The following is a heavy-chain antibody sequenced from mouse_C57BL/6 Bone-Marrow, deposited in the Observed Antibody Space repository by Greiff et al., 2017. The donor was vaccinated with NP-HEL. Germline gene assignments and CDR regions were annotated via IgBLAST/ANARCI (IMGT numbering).Heavy chain of an antibody. J-gene: IGHJ4*01. Sequence: EVQLVESGGGLVKPGGSLKLSCAASGFTFSDYGMHWVRQAPEKGLEWVAYISSGSSTIHYADTVKGRSTISRDNAKNTLFLQMTSLRSEDTAMYYCARLPTTVVADYAMDYWGQGTSVTVSS. D-gene: IGHD1-1*01. V-gene: IGHV5-17*01. CDR1: GFTFSDYG. CDR2: ISSGSSTI. CDR3: ARLPTTVVADYAMDY.